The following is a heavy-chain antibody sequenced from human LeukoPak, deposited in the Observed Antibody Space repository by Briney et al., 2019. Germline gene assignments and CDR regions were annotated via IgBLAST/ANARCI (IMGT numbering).Heavy chain of an antibody. Sequence: SETLSLTCTVSGGSISSAPYYWSWIRQRPGKGLEWMGYISHSGNTYYNPSLKSRLNISADTSRNQFSLKLRSVAAADTALYFCAREGYYYDSSGPIDYWGQGTRVTVSS. CDR1: GGSISSAPYY. CDR3: AREGYYYDSSGPIDY. J-gene: IGHJ4*02. D-gene: IGHD3-22*01. V-gene: IGHV4-31*03. CDR2: ISHSGNT.